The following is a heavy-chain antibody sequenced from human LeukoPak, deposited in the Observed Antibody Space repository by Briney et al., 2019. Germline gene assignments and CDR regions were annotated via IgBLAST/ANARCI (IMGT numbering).Heavy chain of an antibody. Sequence: GSLRLSCAASGFTFSSYAMSWVRQAPGKGLEWVSAISGSGGSTYYADSVKGRFTISRDNSKNTLYLQMNSLRAEDTAVYYCAKDRALVVVITHDAFDIWGQGTMVTISS. CDR1: GFTFSSYA. CDR2: ISGSGGST. CDR3: AKDRALVVVITHDAFDI. V-gene: IGHV3-23*01. J-gene: IGHJ3*02. D-gene: IGHD3-22*01.